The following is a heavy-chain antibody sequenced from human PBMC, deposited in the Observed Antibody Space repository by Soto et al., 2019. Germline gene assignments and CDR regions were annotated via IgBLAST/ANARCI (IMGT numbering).Heavy chain of an antibody. D-gene: IGHD3-3*01. CDR3: ARGRLFLTTSGLAITYFDY. Sequence: SETLSLTCTISGGSISSYYWSWIRQTPGKGLEWIGYVYFSGSTNYNPSLKSRVLISIDTSRNRFSLKLNSVTAADTAVYYCARGRLFLTTSGLAITYFDYWGQGTLVTVSS. J-gene: IGHJ4*02. CDR2: VYFSGST. CDR1: GGSISSYY. V-gene: IGHV4-59*01.